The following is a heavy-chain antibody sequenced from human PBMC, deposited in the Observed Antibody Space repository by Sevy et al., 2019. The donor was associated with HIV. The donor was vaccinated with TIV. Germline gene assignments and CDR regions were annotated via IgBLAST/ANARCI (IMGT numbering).Heavy chain of an antibody. CDR1: GFTFSSFT. J-gene: IGHJ4*02. Sequence: GGSLRLSCAASGFTFSSFTMHWVRQAPGKGLEWVSSISSSSNHIYYGDSVKGRFAISRDNAKRSLYLQMNSLRAEDTAAYYCARASRAALHPVYWGQGTLVTCSS. V-gene: IGHV3-21*01. CDR2: ISSSSNHI. D-gene: IGHD6-6*01. CDR3: ARASRAALHPVY.